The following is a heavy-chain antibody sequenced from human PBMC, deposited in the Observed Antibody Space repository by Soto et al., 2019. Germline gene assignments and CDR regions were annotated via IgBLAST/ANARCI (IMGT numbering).Heavy chain of an antibody. V-gene: IGHV1-2*02. D-gene: IGHD6-13*01. Sequence: ASVKVSCKASGYTFTDYFLHWLRQAAGQGPEWMGWINPVPGGTNHAQKFHGRVTMTSDTSTSTAYMELSSLRSDDTAIYYCVRGNFPGIAAVGGAYWGHGTLVTVSS. J-gene: IGHJ4*01. CDR1: GYTFTDYF. CDR3: VRGNFPGIAAVGGAY. CDR2: INPVPGGT.